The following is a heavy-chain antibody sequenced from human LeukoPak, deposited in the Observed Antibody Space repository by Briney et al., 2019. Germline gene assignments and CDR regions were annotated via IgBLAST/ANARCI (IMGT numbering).Heavy chain of an antibody. Sequence: GGALRLSCAASGFTFSSYGRHWVRQAPGGGREGVAVISYDGSNKYYADSVKGRFTISRENSRNKLYLQMNRLRADDTAVYYCAKDLDYSAYGYYFDYWGQGTLVTVSS. J-gene: IGHJ4*02. V-gene: IGHV3-30*18. CDR2: ISYDGSNK. D-gene: IGHD4-17*01. CDR3: AKDLDYSAYGYYFDY. CDR1: GFTFSSYG.